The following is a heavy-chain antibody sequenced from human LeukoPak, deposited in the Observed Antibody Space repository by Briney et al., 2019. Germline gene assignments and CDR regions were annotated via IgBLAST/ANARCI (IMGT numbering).Heavy chain of an antibody. J-gene: IGHJ1*01. CDR3: AKDWVGAGLGEYFQH. D-gene: IGHD1-26*01. CDR2: IRYDGSNK. CDR1: GFTFSSYG. V-gene: IGHV3-30*02. Sequence: GGSLRLSCAASGFTFSSYGMHWVRQAPGKGLEWVAFIRYDGSNKYYADSVKGRFTISRDNSKNTLYLQMNSLRAEDTAVYYCAKDWVGAGLGEYFQHWGQGTLVTVSS.